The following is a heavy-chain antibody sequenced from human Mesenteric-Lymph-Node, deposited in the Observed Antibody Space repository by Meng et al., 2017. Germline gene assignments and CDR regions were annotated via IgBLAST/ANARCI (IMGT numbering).Heavy chain of an antibody. Sequence: GGSLRLSCATSGFTLSDHYMHWVRQAPGKGLEWVAVIWYDGSNKYYADSVKGRFTISRDNSKNTLYLQMNSLRAEDTAVYYCARGPYYYGSGSYGYWFDPWGQGTLVTVSS. CDR1: GFTLSDHY. CDR2: IWYDGSNK. V-gene: IGHV3-33*08. CDR3: ARGPYYYGSGSYGYWFDP. J-gene: IGHJ5*02. D-gene: IGHD3-10*01.